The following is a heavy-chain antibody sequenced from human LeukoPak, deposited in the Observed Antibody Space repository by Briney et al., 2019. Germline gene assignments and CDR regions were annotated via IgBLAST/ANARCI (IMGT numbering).Heavy chain of an antibody. V-gene: IGHV3-9*01. J-gene: IGHJ5*02. Sequence: AGGSLRLSCAAPGFTFDDYAMHWVRQAPGKGLEWVSGISWNSGSIGYADSVKGRFTISRDNAKNSLYLQMNSLRTEDTALYYCAKAECSSTSCYRFDPWGQGTLVTVSS. CDR3: AKAECSSTSCYRFDP. D-gene: IGHD2-2*02. CDR1: GFTFDDYA. CDR2: ISWNSGSI.